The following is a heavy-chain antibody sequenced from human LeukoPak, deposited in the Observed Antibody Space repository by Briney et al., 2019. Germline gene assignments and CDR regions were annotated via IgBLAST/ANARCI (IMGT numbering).Heavy chain of an antibody. CDR3: ARVNYYGSGYGMDV. V-gene: IGHV1-3*01. D-gene: IGHD3-10*01. J-gene: IGHJ6*02. Sequence: ASVKVSCKASGYTFTSYAMHWVRQAPGQRLEWMGWINAGIGNTKYSQKFQGRVTITRDTSASTAYTELSSLRSEDTAVYYCARVNYYGSGYGMDVWGQGTTVTVSS. CDR2: INAGIGNT. CDR1: GYTFTSYA.